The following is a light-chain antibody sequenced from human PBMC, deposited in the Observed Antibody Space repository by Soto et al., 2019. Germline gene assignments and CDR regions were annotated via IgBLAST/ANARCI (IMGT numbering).Light chain of an antibody. Sequence: QSVLTQPPSASGTPGQRVTISCSGSSSNIGSNTVNWYQQLPGTAPKLLIYSNNQRPSGVPDRFSGSKSGTSASLAISGLQSEDQADYYCAAWDDSLNGNYVFGTGTKDTV. CDR3: AAWDDSLNGNYV. J-gene: IGLJ1*01. V-gene: IGLV1-44*01. CDR1: SSNIGSNT. CDR2: SNN.